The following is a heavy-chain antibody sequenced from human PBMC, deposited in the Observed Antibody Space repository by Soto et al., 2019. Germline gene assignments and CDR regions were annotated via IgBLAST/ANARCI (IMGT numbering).Heavy chain of an antibody. J-gene: IGHJ5*02. CDR3: AREMGACSDSSCYPGPYDS. Sequence: GGSLRLSCAASGFTFTSYSMNWVRQAPGQGLEWVSYITSKSTTIKYADSVKGRFTVSRDNAKNSLYLQLNSLRDEDTAVYYCAREMGACSDSSCYPGPYDSWGQGTLVTVSS. CDR2: ITSKSTTI. CDR1: GFTFTSYS. V-gene: IGHV3-48*02. D-gene: IGHD3-16*01.